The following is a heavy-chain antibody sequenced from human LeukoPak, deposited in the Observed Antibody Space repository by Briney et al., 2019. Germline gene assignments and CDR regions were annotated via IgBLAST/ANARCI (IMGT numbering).Heavy chain of an antibody. J-gene: IGHJ5*02. CDR3: ARRWGYCSGGSCLRLNWFDP. D-gene: IGHD2-15*01. V-gene: IGHV4-34*01. CDR2: INHSGST. Sequence: SETLSLTCAVYGGSFSGYYWSLIRQPPGKGLEWIGEINHSGSTNYNPSLKSRVTISVDTSKNQFSLKLSSVTAADTAVYYCARRWGYCSGGSCLRLNWFDPWGQGTLVTVSS. CDR1: GGSFSGYY.